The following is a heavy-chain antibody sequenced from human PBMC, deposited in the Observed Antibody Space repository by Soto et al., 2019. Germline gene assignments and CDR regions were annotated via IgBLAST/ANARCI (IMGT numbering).Heavy chain of an antibody. CDR3: ARDNPPGVEDY. Sequence: SETLSLTCTVSGGSISSGGYYWSWIRQHPGKGLEWIGYIYYSGSTYYNPSLKSRVTISVDTSKNQFSLKLSSVTAADTAVYYCARDNPPGVEDYWGQGTLVTVSS. CDR2: IYYSGST. D-gene: IGHD3-10*01. CDR1: GGSISSGGYY. V-gene: IGHV4-31*03. J-gene: IGHJ4*02.